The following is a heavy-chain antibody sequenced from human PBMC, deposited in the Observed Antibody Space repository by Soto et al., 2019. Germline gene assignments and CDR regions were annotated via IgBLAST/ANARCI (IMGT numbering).Heavy chain of an antibody. J-gene: IGHJ5*01. CDR2: IYYSGST. CDR1: GGSISSYY. V-gene: IGHV4-59*01. D-gene: IGHD2-2*01. CDR3: AREIVRTLGGYCSSTSCYYNWFDS. Sequence: PSETLSLTCTVSGGSISSYYWSWIRQPPGKGLEWIGYIYYSGSTNYNPSLKSRVTISVDTSKNQFSLKLSSVTAADTAVYYCAREIVRTLGGYCSSTSCYYNWFDSWGQGTPVTVSS.